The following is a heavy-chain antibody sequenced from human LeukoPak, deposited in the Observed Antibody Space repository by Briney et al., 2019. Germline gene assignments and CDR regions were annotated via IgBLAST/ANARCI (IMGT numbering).Heavy chain of an antibody. Sequence: SETLSLTCTVSGGSISSYYWSWIRQPPGKGLEWIGYIYYSGSTNYNPSLKSRVTISVDTSKNQFSLKLSSVTAADTAVYYCARETSSSWYHYWGQETLVTVSS. CDR3: ARETSSSWYHY. CDR2: IYYSGST. CDR1: GGSISSYY. V-gene: IGHV4-59*01. J-gene: IGHJ4*02. D-gene: IGHD6-13*01.